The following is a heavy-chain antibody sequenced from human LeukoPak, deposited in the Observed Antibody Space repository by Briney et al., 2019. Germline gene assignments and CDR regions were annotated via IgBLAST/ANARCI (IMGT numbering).Heavy chain of an antibody. CDR3: AKNKAYCGGDCYDNFDY. Sequence: PGGSLRLSCAASGFTFSSYGMHWVRQAPGKGLEWVAVISYDGSNKYYADSVKGRFTISRDNSKNTLYLQMNSLRAEDTAVYYCAKNKAYCGGDCYDNFDYWGQGTLVTVSS. V-gene: IGHV3-30*18. J-gene: IGHJ4*02. CDR2: ISYDGSNK. CDR1: GFTFSSYG. D-gene: IGHD2-21*02.